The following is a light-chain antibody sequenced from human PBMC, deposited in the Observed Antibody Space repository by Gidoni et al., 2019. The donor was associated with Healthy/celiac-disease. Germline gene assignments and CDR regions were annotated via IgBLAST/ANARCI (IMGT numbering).Light chain of an antibody. Sequence: IQMTQSPSSLSASVGDRVTITCRASQNISSYLNWFQQKPGKAPKLLIYAASSLQSGVPSGFSGSGSGTDFTLTISSLQPADFATYYCQQSYSPLYTFGQGTKLEIK. J-gene: IGKJ2*01. CDR3: QQSYSPLYT. V-gene: IGKV1-39*01. CDR1: QNISSY. CDR2: AAS.